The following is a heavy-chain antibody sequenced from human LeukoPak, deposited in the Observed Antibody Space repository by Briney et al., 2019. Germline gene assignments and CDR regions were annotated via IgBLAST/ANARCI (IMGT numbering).Heavy chain of an antibody. CDR3: TSRNLYSSSWYLDY. CDR1: GFTFSGSA. D-gene: IGHD6-13*01. V-gene: IGHV3-73*01. Sequence: GGSLRLSCAASGFTFSGSAMHWVRQASGKGLEWVGRIRSKANSYATAYAASVKGRFTISRDDSKNTAYLQMNSLKTEDTAVYYCTSRNLYSSSWYLDYWGQGTLVTVSS. CDR2: IRSKANSYAT. J-gene: IGHJ4*02.